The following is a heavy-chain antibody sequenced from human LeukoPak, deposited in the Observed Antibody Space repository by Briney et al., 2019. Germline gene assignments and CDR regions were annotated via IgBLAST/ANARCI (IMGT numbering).Heavy chain of an antibody. CDR2: TYTGGSS. Sequence: GGSLRLSCAASGFTVSDSYMSWVRQAPGKGLGWLSVTYTGGSSSYADSLRGRFSVSRDKSKNTLYLQMTRLRAEDTAVYYCASAGYYYGSGTPNDPFDIWGQGTMVTVSP. CDR1: GFTVSDSY. D-gene: IGHD3-10*01. V-gene: IGHV3-53*01. J-gene: IGHJ3*02. CDR3: ASAGYYYGSGTPNDPFDI.